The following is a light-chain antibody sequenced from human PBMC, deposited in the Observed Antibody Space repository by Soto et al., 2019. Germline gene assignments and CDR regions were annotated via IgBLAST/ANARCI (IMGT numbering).Light chain of an antibody. CDR2: AVS. V-gene: IGKV1-12*01. CDR3: QQTSSFPLT. CDR1: QGITSW. J-gene: IGKJ4*01. Sequence: DIQMTQSPSSVSASVGDSLTITCRASQGITSWVAWYQHKPGRAPKLLIYAVSRLQSGVPSRFSGSGSGTDFTLTISSLQPEDFGTYYCQQTSSFPLTLGGGTKVEIK.